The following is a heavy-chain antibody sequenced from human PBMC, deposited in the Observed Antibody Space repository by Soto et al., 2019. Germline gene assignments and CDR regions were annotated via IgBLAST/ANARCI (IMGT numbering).Heavy chain of an antibody. J-gene: IGHJ3*01. CDR1: GFTFSSYA. CDR3: AKGRTPAFDL. CDR2: ISGSGGST. Sequence: EVQLLESGGGLVQPGGSLRLSCAASGFTFSSYAMSWVRQAPGKGLEWVSAISGSGGSTYYADSVKGRFTISSDNSKNTMYLQMNSLRVEDTAVYYCAKGRTPAFDLWGQGTMVTVSS. D-gene: IGHD1-7*01. V-gene: IGHV3-23*01.